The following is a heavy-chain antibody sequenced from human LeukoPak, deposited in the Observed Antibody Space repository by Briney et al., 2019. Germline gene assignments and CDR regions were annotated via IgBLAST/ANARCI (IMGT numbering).Heavy chain of an antibody. CDR3: ASYFGGFDYYYYYGMDV. CDR1: GGTFISYA. D-gene: IGHD3-10*01. J-gene: IGHJ6*02. CDR2: IIPIFGRA. V-gene: IGHV1-69*13. Sequence: ASVKVSCKASGGTFISYAISWVRQAPGQGLEWMGGIIPIFGRANYAQKFQGRVTITADESTSTAYMDLSSLRSEDTAVYYCASYFGGFDYYYYYGMDVWGQGTTVTVSS.